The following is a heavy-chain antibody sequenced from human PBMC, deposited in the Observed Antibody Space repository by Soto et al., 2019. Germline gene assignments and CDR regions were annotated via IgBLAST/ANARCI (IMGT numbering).Heavy chain of an antibody. CDR3: AHENCYDSSGYYLY. D-gene: IGHD3-22*01. CDR2: IWYDGSNK. CDR1: GFTFSSYG. Sequence: GGSLRLSCAASGFTFSSYGMHWVRQAPGKGLEWVAVIWYDGSNKYYADSVKGRFTISRDNSKNTLYLQMNSLRAEDTAVYYCAHENCYDSSGYYLYWGQGTLVTVSS. J-gene: IGHJ4*02. V-gene: IGHV3-33*06.